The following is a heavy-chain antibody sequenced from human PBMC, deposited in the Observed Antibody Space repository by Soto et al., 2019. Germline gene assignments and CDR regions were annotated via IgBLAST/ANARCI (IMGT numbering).Heavy chain of an antibody. CDR1: CYTFTSYG. Sequence: SVETSSKASCYTFTSYGISWVQQAPGQGLERMGWISAYNGNTNYAQKLQGRVTMTTDTSTSTAYMELRSLRPDDTAVYYCARNPPPPDYWGQGTLVTVSS. V-gene: IGHV1-18*01. J-gene: IGHJ4*02. CDR3: ARNPPPPDY. CDR2: ISAYNGNT.